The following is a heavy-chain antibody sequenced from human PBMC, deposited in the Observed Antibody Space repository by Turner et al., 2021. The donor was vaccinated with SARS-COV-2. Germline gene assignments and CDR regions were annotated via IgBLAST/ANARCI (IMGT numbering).Heavy chain of an antibody. CDR3: ARGPHPRGFDY. V-gene: IGHV3-53*02. D-gene: IGHD3-10*01. J-gene: IGHJ4*02. CDR1: RFTLSSNH. Sequence: ELHLVETVGGLIEPAGSVSLSFAASRFTLSSNHMSWVRQAPGKGLGWVAVIYSGGSTYDADSVKGRFTISRDKSKNTLYLQMNSLRAEDTAVYYCARGPHPRGFDYWGQGTLVTVSS. CDR2: IYSGGST.